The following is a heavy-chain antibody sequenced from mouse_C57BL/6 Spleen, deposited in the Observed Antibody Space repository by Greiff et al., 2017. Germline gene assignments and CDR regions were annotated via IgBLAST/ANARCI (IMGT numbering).Heavy chain of an antibody. Sequence: VQLQQPGAELVMPGASVKLSCKASGYTFTSYWMHWVKQRPGQGLEWIGEIDPSDSYTNYNQKFKGKSTLTVDKSSSTAYMQLNSLTSEDSAVYYCSRRRVDSTGYGFAYWGQGTLVTVSA. D-gene: IGHD3-2*02. CDR1: GYTFTSYW. V-gene: IGHV1-69*01. CDR3: SRRRVDSTGYGFAY. J-gene: IGHJ3*01. CDR2: IDPSDSYT.